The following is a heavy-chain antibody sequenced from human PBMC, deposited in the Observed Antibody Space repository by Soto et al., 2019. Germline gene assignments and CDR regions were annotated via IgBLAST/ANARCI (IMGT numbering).Heavy chain of an antibody. D-gene: IGHD1-26*01. CDR3: ARYSGTYYVY. CDR2: IYYSGSS. CDR1: GGSISSSSYY. Sequence: LSLTCTVSGGSISSSSYYWGWIRQPPGKGLEWIGSIYYSGSSSYNPSLKSRVTISVDTSKNQFSLKLNSVSAADTAVYYCARYSGTYYVYWGQGILVTVSS. J-gene: IGHJ4*02. V-gene: IGHV4-39*07.